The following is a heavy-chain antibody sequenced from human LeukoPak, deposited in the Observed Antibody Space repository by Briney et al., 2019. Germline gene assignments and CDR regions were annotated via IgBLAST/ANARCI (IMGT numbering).Heavy chain of an antibody. CDR1: GFTFSSYT. D-gene: IGHD3-16*02. CDR3: ASTPPPVYVWGSYRLDAFDI. Sequence: PGGSLRLSCAAPGFTFSSYTMNWVRQAPGEGLEWVSSISSSRYIYHANSVKGRVTIPRDNAKNSLYLQMNGLRAEDTAVYYCASTPPPVYVWGSYRLDAFDIWGQGTMVTVSS. J-gene: IGHJ3*02. CDR2: ISSSRYI. V-gene: IGHV3-21*01.